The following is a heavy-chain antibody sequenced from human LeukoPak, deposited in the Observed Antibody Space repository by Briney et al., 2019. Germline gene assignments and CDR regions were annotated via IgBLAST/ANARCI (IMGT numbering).Heavy chain of an antibody. CDR2: IYYSGST. Sequence: SETLSLTCTVSGGSISSSSYYWGWIRQPPGKGLEWIGSIYYSGSTYYNPSLKSRVTISVDTSKNQFSLNLTSVTAADTAVYYCARFTPQGYGWGGYNRFDPWGQGTLVTVSS. D-gene: IGHD3-16*01. J-gene: IGHJ5*02. V-gene: IGHV4-39*07. CDR3: ARFTPQGYGWGGYNRFDP. CDR1: GGSISSSSYY.